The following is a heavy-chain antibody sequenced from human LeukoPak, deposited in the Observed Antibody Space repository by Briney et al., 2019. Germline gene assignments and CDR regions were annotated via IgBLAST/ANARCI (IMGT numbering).Heavy chain of an antibody. V-gene: IGHV1-69*04. CDR2: IIPILGIA. CDR1: GGTFSSYA. Sequence: SVKVPCKASGGTFSSYAISWVRQAPGQGLEWMGRIIPILGIANYAQKFQGRVTITADKSTSTAYMELSSLRSEDTAVYYCARDSPPLSAWGQGTLVTVSS. CDR3: ARDSPPLSA. J-gene: IGHJ5*02.